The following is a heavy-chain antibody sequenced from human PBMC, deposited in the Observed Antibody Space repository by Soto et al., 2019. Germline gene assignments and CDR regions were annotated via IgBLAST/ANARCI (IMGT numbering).Heavy chain of an antibody. V-gene: IGHV4-31*03. CDR2: IYYSGST. J-gene: IGHJ6*02. D-gene: IGHD2-21*02. Sequence: SEALSLTCTVSGVFIISGGYYWILIRQHPRKGLEWIGYIYYSGSTYYNPSLKSRVTISVDTSKNQFSLKLSSVTAADTAVYYCARGGRTADTPHGMAGWGQGTKVTGAS. CDR1: GVFIISGGYY. CDR3: ARGGRTADTPHGMAG.